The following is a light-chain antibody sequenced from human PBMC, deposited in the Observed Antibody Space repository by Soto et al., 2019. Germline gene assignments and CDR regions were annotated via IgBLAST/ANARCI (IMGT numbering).Light chain of an antibody. J-gene: IGKJ2*01. CDR2: NAS. V-gene: IGKV1-5*03. CDR3: QHYDSYSYT. CDR1: QDVSHW. Sequence: DIHMDQSPSALSASVGDRVTITCRASQDVSHWWAWYQQKPGQAPKLVSYNASSLESGVPSRFSGRGSGTEFTLTIRDLQPDDFATYSCQHYDSYSYTFSQGTSLEIK.